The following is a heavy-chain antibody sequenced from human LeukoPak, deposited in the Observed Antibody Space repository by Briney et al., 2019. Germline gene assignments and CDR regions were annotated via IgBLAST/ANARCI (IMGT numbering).Heavy chain of an antibody. CDR3: AIGPSHYYDSSGYPYFDY. CDR2: INPNSGGT. Sequence: ASVKVSCKASGYTFTGYYMHWVRQAPGQGLEWMGWINPNSGGTNYAQKFQGRVTMTRDTSISTAYMELSRLRSDDTAVYYCAIGPSHYYDSSGYPYFDYWGQGTLVTVSS. J-gene: IGHJ4*02. D-gene: IGHD3-22*01. V-gene: IGHV1-2*02. CDR1: GYTFTGYY.